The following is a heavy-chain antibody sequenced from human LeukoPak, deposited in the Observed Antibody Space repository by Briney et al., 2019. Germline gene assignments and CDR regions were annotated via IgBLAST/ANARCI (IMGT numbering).Heavy chain of an antibody. CDR3: ARGLLCSGGSCYKAIDY. J-gene: IGHJ4*02. D-gene: IGHD2-15*01. CDR1: GGSFSDYY. CDR2: INHSGST. Sequence: SETLSLTCAVYGGSFSDYYWSWIRQPPGKGLEWIGEINHSGSTNYNPSLKSRVTISVDTSKNQFSLKLSSVTAADTAVYYCARGLLCSGGSCYKAIDYWGQGTLVTVSS. V-gene: IGHV4-34*01.